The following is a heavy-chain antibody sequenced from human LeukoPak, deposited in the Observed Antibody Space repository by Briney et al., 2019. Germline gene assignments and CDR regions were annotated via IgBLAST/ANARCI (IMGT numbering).Heavy chain of an antibody. J-gene: IGHJ4*02. CDR1: GGSFSGYY. D-gene: IGHD2-21*02. CDR2: INHSGST. V-gene: IGHV4-34*01. CDR3: ASGASCGGDCYHLDY. Sequence: SETLSLTCALYGGSFSGYYWSWIRQPPGKGLEWIGEINHSGSTNYNPSLKSRVTTSVDTSKNQFSLKLSSVTAADTAVYYCASGASCGGDCYHLDYWGQGTLVTVSS.